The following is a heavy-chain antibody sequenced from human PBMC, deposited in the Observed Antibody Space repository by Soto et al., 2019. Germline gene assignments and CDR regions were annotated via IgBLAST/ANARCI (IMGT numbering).Heavy chain of an antibody. CDR1: GFVFSNSG. CDR2: ISRGSATR. V-gene: IGHV3-48*02. CDR3: VCGGGTLVDAVHF. D-gene: IGHD2-21*01. Sequence: EVQLVESGGGLVPPGGSLRLSCAASGFVFSNSGMNWVRQAPGKGLEWVSYISRGSATRNYADSVKGRFTISRDNAKKSLYLQMDSLRDEDTAVYYCVCGGGTLVDAVHFWGQGALVTVSS. J-gene: IGHJ4*02.